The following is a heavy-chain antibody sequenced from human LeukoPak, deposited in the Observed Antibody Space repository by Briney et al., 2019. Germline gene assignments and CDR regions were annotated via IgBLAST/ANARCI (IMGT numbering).Heavy chain of an antibody. V-gene: IGHV3-74*03. Sequence: SGGSLRLSCEPSGFPFSSYWMLWVRQAPGKGLVWVSRISGDGTIKTYADFARGRFTISRDNTKNILYLQMNSLKVEDTATYFCSRSQFDYWGQGVLVTVSS. CDR2: ISGDGTIK. CDR3: SRSQFDY. CDR1: GFPFSSYW. J-gene: IGHJ4*02.